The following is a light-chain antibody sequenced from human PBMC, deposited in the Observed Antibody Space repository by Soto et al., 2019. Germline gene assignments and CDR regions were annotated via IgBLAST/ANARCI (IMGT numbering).Light chain of an antibody. CDR2: AAS. CDR1: QGINNY. J-gene: IGKJ4*01. CDR3: QQSYSSWLT. V-gene: IGKV1-39*01. Sequence: DVQLAQSPSSLSASVGDRVTITCRARQGINNYLNWYQQKPGRAPKLLVYAASTLEDGVPSRFSGSGSGTDFTLTICPLQPEDFAVYYCQQSYSSWLTFGGGTRVE.